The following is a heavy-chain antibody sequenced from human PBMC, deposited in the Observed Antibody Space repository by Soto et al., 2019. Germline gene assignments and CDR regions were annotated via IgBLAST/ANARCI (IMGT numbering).Heavy chain of an antibody. CDR1: GFAFSNSG. Sequence: GGSLRLSCAASGFAFSNSGMHWVRQAPGKGLEWVAVIWYDGSNKEYADSVKGRFTISRDNSKNTLYLQMNSLRAEDTAVYYCARALRIGVAAAVLDCFDPWGQGTLVTVSS. V-gene: IGHV3-33*01. CDR3: ARALRIGVAAAVLDCFDP. CDR2: IWYDGSNK. D-gene: IGHD6-13*01. J-gene: IGHJ5*02.